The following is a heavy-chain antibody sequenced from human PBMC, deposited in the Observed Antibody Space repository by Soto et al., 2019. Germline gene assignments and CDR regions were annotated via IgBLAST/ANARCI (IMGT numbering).Heavy chain of an antibody. CDR2: ISSSSSYI. CDR3: ARDWKNTMVRGAKTSDY. J-gene: IGHJ4*02. CDR1: GFTFSSYS. Sequence: GGSLRLSCAASGFTFSSYSMNWVRQAPGKGLEWVSSISSSSSYIYYAHSVKGRFTISSDNAKNSLYLQMNSQRAEDTAVYYCARDWKNTMVRGAKTSDYWGQGTLVTVSS. D-gene: IGHD3-10*01. V-gene: IGHV3-21*01.